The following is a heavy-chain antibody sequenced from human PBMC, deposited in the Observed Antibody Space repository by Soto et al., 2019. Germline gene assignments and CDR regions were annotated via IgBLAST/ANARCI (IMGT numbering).Heavy chain of an antibody. Sequence: QVQLVQSGAEVKKPGASVKVSCKTSGYTFTNFVLSWGRQPPGQGLEWMGWISAYNVNTNYAQNFQGRVTMTTDTSTSTAYMELRSLRFDDTAVYYCARGGNPIDYWGQGTLVTDSS. J-gene: IGHJ4*02. CDR3: ARGGNPIDY. D-gene: IGHD3-16*01. CDR2: ISAYNVNT. CDR1: GYTFTNFV. V-gene: IGHV1-18*01.